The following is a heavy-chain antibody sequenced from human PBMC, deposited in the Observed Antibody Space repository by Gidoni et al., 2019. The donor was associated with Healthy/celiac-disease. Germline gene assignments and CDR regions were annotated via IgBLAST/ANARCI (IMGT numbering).Heavy chain of an antibody. CDR2: IWYDGSNK. CDR3: ARDGISYYDSSGYSQPDAFDI. D-gene: IGHD3-22*01. V-gene: IGHV3-33*01. Sequence: QVQRVESGGGVVQPGRSLRRSFASSGFPLSADGLPWVRPAPGKGVEWVAVIWYDGSNKYYADSVKGRFTISRDNSKNTLYLQMNSLRAEDTAVYYCARDGISYYDSSGYSQPDAFDIWGQGTMVTVSS. J-gene: IGHJ3*02. CDR1: GFPLSADG.